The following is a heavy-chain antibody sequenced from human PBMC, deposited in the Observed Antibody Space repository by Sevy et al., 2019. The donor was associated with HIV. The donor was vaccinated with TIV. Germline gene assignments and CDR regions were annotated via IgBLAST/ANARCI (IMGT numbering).Heavy chain of an antibody. CDR3: AKAASTTEAFDI. Sequence: GGSLRLSCAASGFTFDDYTMHWVRQAPGKGLEWVSLISWDGGSTYYADSVKGRFTISRDNSKKSLYLQMNSLRTEDTALYYCAKAASTTEAFDIWGQGTMVTVSS. CDR1: GFTFDDYT. CDR2: ISWDGGST. V-gene: IGHV3-43*01. D-gene: IGHD4-17*01. J-gene: IGHJ3*02.